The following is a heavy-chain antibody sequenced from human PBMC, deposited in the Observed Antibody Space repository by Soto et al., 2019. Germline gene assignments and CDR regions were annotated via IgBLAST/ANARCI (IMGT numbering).Heavy chain of an antibody. CDR1: GFTFSSYG. CDR2: ISYDGSNK. CDR3: AKARISIAVAGEYFQH. V-gene: IGHV3-30*18. Sequence: VQLVESGGGVVQPGRSLRLSCAASGFTFSSYGMHWVRQAPGKGLEWVAVISYDGSNKYYADSVKGRFTISRDNSKNTLYLQMNSLRAEDTAVYYCAKARISIAVAGEYFQHWGQGTLVTVSS. J-gene: IGHJ1*01. D-gene: IGHD6-19*01.